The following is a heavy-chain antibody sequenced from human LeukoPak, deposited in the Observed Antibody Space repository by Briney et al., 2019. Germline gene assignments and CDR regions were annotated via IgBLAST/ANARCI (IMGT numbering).Heavy chain of an antibody. V-gene: IGHV3-7*01. CDR3: ARECPPYYYYMDV. J-gene: IGHJ6*03. CDR1: GFTFSSYW. D-gene: IGHD2-2*01. CDR2: IKQDGSEK. Sequence: GGSLRLSCAASGFTFSSYWMSWVRQAPGKGLEWVANIKQDGSEKYYVDSVKGRFTISRDNAKNSLYLQMNSLRAEDTAAYYCARECPPYYYYMDVWGKGTTVTVSS.